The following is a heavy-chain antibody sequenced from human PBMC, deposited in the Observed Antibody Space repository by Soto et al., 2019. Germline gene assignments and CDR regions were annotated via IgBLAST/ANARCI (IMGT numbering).Heavy chain of an antibody. V-gene: IGHV4-59*01. D-gene: IGHD3-22*01. CDR3: ASSRGYDSSGYYSPPFDY. CDR1: GGSISSYY. CDR2: IYYSGST. J-gene: IGHJ4*02. Sequence: NPSETLSLTCTVSGGSISSYYWSWIRQPPGKGLEWIGYIYYSGSTNYNPSLKSRVTISVDTSKNQFSLKLSSVTAADTAVYYCASSRGYDSSGYYSPPFDYWGQGTLVTVSS.